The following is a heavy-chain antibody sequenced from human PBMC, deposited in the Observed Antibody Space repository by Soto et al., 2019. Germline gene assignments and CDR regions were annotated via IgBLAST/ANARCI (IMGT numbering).Heavy chain of an antibody. CDR3: AKDRLSAFDY. CDR1: GFTFSSYG. CDR2: ISYDGSNK. Sequence: GGSLRLSCAASGFTFSSYGMHWVRQAPGKGLEWVAVISYDGSNKYYADSVKGRFTISRDNSKNTLYLQMNSLRAEDTAVYYCAKDRLSAFDYWGQGTLVTVSS. J-gene: IGHJ4*02. D-gene: IGHD2-21*02. V-gene: IGHV3-30*18.